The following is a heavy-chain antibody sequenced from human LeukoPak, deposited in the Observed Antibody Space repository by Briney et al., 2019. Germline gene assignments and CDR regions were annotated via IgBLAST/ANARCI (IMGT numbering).Heavy chain of an antibody. CDR3: ARGEEAAAGTGIWFDP. CDR2: INHSGST. J-gene: IGHJ5*02. V-gene: IGHV4-34*01. D-gene: IGHD6-13*01. Sequence: PSETLSLTCAVYGGSLSGYYWSWIRQPPGKGLEWIWEINHSGSTNYNPSLKSRVTISVDTSKNNFSLKLSSVTAADTAVYYCARGEEAAAGTGIWFDPWGQGTLVTVSS. CDR1: GGSLSGYY.